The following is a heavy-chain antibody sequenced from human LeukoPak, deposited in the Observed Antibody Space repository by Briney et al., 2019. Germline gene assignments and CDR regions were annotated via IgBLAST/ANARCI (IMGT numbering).Heavy chain of an antibody. CDR2: IYPGDSDT. D-gene: IGHD6-13*01. J-gene: IGHJ4*02. CDR3: ARRIAGSGSDY. Sequence: SLKISCKGSGYSFTSYWIGWVRQMPGKGLEWMGIIYPGDSDTRYSPSFQGQVTITADKSISTAYLQWNSLKASDTAMYFCARRIAGSGSDYWGQGTLVTVSS. V-gene: IGHV5-51*01. CDR1: GYSFTSYW.